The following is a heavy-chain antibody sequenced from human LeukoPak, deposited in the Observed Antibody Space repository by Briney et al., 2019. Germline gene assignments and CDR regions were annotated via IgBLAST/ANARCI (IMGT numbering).Heavy chain of an antibody. CDR3: ARDLKAGRVTMVRGVPNWFDP. CDR2: ISAYNGNT. CDR1: GYTFTSYG. V-gene: IGHV1-18*01. Sequence: ASVKVSCKASGYTFTSYGISWVRQAPGQGLEWMGWISAYNGNTNYAQKLQGRVTMTTDTSTSTAYMELRGLRSDDTAVYHCARDLKAGRVTMVRGVPNWFDPWGQGTLVTVSS. D-gene: IGHD3-10*01. J-gene: IGHJ5*02.